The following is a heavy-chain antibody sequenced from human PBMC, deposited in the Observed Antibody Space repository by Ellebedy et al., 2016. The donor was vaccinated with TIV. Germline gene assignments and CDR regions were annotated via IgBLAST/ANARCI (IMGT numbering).Heavy chain of an antibody. CDR2: ISYVGNNE. CDR1: GFTFNSYG. V-gene: IGHV3-30*03. Sequence: PGGSLRLSCAASGFTFNSYGMHWVRKAPGKGLEWVAVISYVGNNEDYADSVKGRFTTYRDNSQNTLFLQMDSLRVEDTAVYYCARPRGITIFERILYFDLWGRGTLVTVSS. CDR3: ARPRGITIFERILYFDL. J-gene: IGHJ2*01. D-gene: IGHD3-3*01.